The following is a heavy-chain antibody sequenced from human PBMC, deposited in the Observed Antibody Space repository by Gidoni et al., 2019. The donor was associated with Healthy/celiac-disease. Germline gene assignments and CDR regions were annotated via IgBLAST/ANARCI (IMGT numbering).Heavy chain of an antibody. Sequence: QVQLVQSGAEVKKPGSSVKVACKASGGPFSSYAISRVRQAPGQGPEWMGGIIPIFGTANYAQKFQGRVTITADESTSTAYMELSSLRSEDTAVYYCARDGGGYYDSSGYYYNWFDPWGQGTLVTVSS. J-gene: IGHJ5*02. V-gene: IGHV1-69*01. D-gene: IGHD3-22*01. CDR1: GGPFSSYA. CDR3: ARDGGGYYDSSGYYYNWFDP. CDR2: IIPIFGTA.